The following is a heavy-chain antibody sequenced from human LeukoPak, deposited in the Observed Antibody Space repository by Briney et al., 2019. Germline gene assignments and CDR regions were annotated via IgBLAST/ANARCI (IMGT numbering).Heavy chain of an antibody. V-gene: IGHV4-34*01. D-gene: IGHD3-9*01. CDR2: INHSGST. Sequence: SETLSLTCAVYGGSFSGYYWSWIRQPPGKGLEWIGEINHSGSTNYNPSLKSRVTISVDTSKNQFSLELSSVTAADTAVYYCARVYDILTGYYRYYFDYWGQGTLVTVSS. CDR3: ARVYDILTGYYRYYFDY. CDR1: GGSFSGYY. J-gene: IGHJ4*02.